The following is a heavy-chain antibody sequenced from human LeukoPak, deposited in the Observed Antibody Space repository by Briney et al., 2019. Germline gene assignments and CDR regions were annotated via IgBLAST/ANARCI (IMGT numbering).Heavy chain of an antibody. CDR1: GFSFRTYG. Sequence: GGSLRLSCAASGFSFRTYGMHWVRQAPGKGLEWVAVISYDGSNKYYADSVKGRFTISRDNSKNTLYLQMNSLRAEDTAVYYCAREGNYYDSSGYYYVIDYWGQGTLVTVSS. V-gene: IGHV3-30*19. D-gene: IGHD3-22*01. CDR2: ISYDGSNK. CDR3: AREGNYYDSSGYYYVIDY. J-gene: IGHJ4*02.